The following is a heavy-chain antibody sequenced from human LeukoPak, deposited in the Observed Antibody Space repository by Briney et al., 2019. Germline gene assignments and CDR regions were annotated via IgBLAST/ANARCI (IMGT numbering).Heavy chain of an antibody. CDR3: ASRGGYWDCFDY. Sequence: GASVKVSCRASGYTFTSYDINWVRQAPGQGLEWMGWMNPNSGNTGYAQKFQGRVTMTRNTSISTAYMELSSLRSEDTAVYYCASRGGYWDCFDYWGQGTLVTVSS. CDR1: GYTFTSYD. CDR2: MNPNSGNT. V-gene: IGHV1-8*01. D-gene: IGHD3-22*01. J-gene: IGHJ4*02.